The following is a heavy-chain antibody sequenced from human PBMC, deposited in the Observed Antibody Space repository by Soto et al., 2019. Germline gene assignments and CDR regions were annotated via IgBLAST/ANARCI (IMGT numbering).Heavy chain of an antibody. D-gene: IGHD3-3*01. Sequence: ASVKVSCKVSGYTLTELSMHWVRQAPGKGLEWMGGFDPEDGETIYAQKFQGRVTMTEDTSTDTAYMELSSLRSEDTAVYYCARGGITIFGVVIIRWFDPWGQGTLVTVSS. J-gene: IGHJ5*02. CDR1: GYTLTELS. CDR2: FDPEDGET. V-gene: IGHV1-24*01. CDR3: ARGGITIFGVVIIRWFDP.